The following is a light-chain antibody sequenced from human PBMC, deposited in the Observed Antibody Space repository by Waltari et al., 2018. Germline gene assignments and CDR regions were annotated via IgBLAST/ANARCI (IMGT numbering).Light chain of an antibody. CDR3: SSHAGNNNVL. Sequence: QSALTQPPSASGSPGQSVTISCTGTSSSVGGYNYVSWYQQHPGKAPKLMIYEVSKRPSGVPDRFSGSKSGNTASLTVSGLQAEDEADYYCSSHAGNNNVLFGGGTKLTVL. CDR1: SSSVGGYNY. V-gene: IGLV2-8*01. J-gene: IGLJ2*01. CDR2: EVS.